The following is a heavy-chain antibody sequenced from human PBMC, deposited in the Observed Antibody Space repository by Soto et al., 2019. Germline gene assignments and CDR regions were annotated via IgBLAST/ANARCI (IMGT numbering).Heavy chain of an antibody. V-gene: IGHV3-30-3*01. CDR1: GFTFSSYA. J-gene: IGHJ6*02. CDR2: ISYDGSNK. CDR3: ARCKHHYYYGMDV. Sequence: PGGSLRLSCAASGFTFSSYAMHWVRQAPGKGLEWVAVISYDGSNKYYADSVKGRFTISRDNSKNTLYLQMNSLRDEDTAVYYCARCKHHYYYGMDVWGQGTTVTVSS.